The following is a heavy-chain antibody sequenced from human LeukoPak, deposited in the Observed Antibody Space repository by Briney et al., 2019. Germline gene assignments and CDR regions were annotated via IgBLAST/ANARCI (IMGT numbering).Heavy chain of an antibody. J-gene: IGHJ5*02. CDR2: IKQDGSEK. V-gene: IGHV3-7*01. Sequence: GGSLRLSCAASGFTFRSYWMSWVRQAPGKGLEWVANIKQDGSEKNYVDSVKGRFTISRDNAKNSLYLQMNSLRAEDTAVYYCARDGYEWFDPWGQGTLVTVSS. D-gene: IGHD3-16*01. CDR1: GFTFRSYW. CDR3: ARDGYEWFDP.